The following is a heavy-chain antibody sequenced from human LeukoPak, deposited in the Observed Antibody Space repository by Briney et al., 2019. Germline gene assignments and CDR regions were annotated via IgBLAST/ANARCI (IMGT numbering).Heavy chain of an antibody. D-gene: IGHD1-26*01. V-gene: IGHV4-59*01. CDR1: GGSISSYY. Sequence: SETLSLTCTVSGGSISSYYWSWIRQPPGKGLEWIGYIYYSGSTNYNPSLKSRVTISVDTSKNQFSLKLSSVTAADTAVYYCARDNQVGATTGSWFDPWGQGTLVTVYS. J-gene: IGHJ5*02. CDR3: ARDNQVGATTGSWFDP. CDR2: IYYSGST.